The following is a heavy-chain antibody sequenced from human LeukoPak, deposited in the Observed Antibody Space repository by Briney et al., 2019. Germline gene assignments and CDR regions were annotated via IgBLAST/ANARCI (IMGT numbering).Heavy chain of an antibody. J-gene: IGHJ4*02. Sequence: SSETLSLTCTVSGGSISGSSYYWGWIRQPPGKGLEWIGSIYYSGSTYYNPSLKSRVTISVDTSKNQFSLKLSSVTAADTAVYYCASSPAPNDYGFDYWGQGTLVTVSS. CDR2: IYYSGST. CDR1: GGSISGSSYY. V-gene: IGHV4-39*07. CDR3: ASSPAPNDYGFDY. D-gene: IGHD4-17*01.